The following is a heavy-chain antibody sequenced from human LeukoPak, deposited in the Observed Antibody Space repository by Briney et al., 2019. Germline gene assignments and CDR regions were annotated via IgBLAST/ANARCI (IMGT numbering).Heavy chain of an antibody. J-gene: IGHJ4*02. CDR1: NDSIRNYY. CDR3: ARGNYGSGSYYVVDFDY. Sequence: SETLSLTCSVSNDSIRNYYWSWIRQPPGKALEGIGYLYHTGNTNYNPSLKSRLTMSIDTSKNQFSLNLNSVTAADTAVYYCARGNYGSGSYYVVDFDYWGQGTLVTVSS. CDR2: LYHTGNT. D-gene: IGHD3-10*01. V-gene: IGHV4-59*01.